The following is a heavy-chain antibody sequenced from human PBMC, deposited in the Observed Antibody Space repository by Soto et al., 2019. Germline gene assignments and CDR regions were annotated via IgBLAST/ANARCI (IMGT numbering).Heavy chain of an antibody. J-gene: IGHJ6*01. CDR1: GFTFSSYG. D-gene: IGHD2-15*01. CDR2: ISYDGSNK. CDR3: AKDTRRRGYCSGGSFAGQGDYYYYGMDV. Sequence: QVQLVESGGGVVQPGRSLRLSCAASGFTFSSYGMHWVRQAPGKGLEWVAVISYDGSNKYYADSVNGRFTISRDNSKTTLYIPMDSKRPADTAVYYCAKDTRRRGYCSGGSFAGQGDYYYYGMDVWGQGTPVTVSS. V-gene: IGHV3-30*18.